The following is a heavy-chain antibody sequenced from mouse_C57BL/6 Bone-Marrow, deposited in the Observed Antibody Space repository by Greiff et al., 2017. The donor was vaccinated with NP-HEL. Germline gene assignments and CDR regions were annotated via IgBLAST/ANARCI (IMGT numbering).Heavy chain of an antibody. Sequence: EVKLMESGAELVRPGASVKLSCTASGFNIKDYYMHWVKQRPEQGLEWIGRIDPEDGDPEYAPKFQGKATMTADTSSNTAYLQLSSLTSEDTAVYYCTTYYSNSWFAYWGQGTLVTVSA. CDR3: TTYYSNSWFAY. J-gene: IGHJ3*01. V-gene: IGHV14-1*01. CDR2: IDPEDGDP. CDR1: GFNIKDYY. D-gene: IGHD2-5*01.